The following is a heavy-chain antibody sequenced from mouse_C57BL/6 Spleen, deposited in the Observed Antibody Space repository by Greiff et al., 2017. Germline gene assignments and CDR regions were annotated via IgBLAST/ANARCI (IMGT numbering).Heavy chain of an antibody. CDR3: ARSEEGFAY. CDR1: GYTFTSYT. Sequence: QVQLKESGAELARPGASVKMSCKASGYTFTSYTMHWVKQRPGQGLEWIGYINPSSGYTKYNQKFKDKATLTADKSSSTAYMQLSSLTSEDSAVYYCARSEEGFAYWGQGTLVTVSA. CDR2: INPSSGYT. V-gene: IGHV1-4*01. J-gene: IGHJ3*01.